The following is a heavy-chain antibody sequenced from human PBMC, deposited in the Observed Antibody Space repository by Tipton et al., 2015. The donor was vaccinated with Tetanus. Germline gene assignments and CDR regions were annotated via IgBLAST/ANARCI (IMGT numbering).Heavy chain of an antibody. CDR2: IYYSGST. D-gene: IGHD6-13*01. J-gene: IGHJ4*02. Sequence: TLSLTCTVSGGSISSYYWSWIRQPPGKGLEWIGYIYYSGSTNYNPSLKSRVTISVDTSKNQFSLKLSSVTTADTAVYYCARHLGSLNPSPLLVYWGQGTLVTVSS. V-gene: IGHV4-59*08. CDR1: GGSISSYY. CDR3: ARHLGSLNPSPLLVY.